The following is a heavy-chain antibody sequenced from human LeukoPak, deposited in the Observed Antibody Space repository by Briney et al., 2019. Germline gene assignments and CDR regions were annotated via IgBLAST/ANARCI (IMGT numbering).Heavy chain of an antibody. Sequence: SVKVACKASGGTFSSYAISWVRQSPGQGLEWMGGIIPIFGTANYAQKFQGRVTITADESTSTAYMELSSLRSEDTAVYYCARDPVSTGSSGYPDWYFDLWGRGTLVTVSS. J-gene: IGHJ2*01. D-gene: IGHD3-22*01. V-gene: IGHV1-69*13. CDR1: GGTFSSYA. CDR2: IIPIFGTA. CDR3: ARDPVSTGSSGYPDWYFDL.